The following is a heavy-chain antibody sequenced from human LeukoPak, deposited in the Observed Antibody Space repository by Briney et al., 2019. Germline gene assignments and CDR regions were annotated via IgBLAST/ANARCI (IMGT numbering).Heavy chain of an antibody. J-gene: IGHJ6*03. V-gene: IGHV1-46*01. CDR3: ARDHARFTYYYYMDV. D-gene: IGHD3-10*01. CDR2: INPSGGST. CDR1: GYTFTSYY. Sequence: ASVKVSCTASGYTFTSYYMHWVRQAPGQGLEWMGIINPSGGSTSYAQKFQGRVTMTRDMSTSTVYMELSSLRSEDTAVYYCARDHARFTYYYYMDVWGKGTTVTVSS.